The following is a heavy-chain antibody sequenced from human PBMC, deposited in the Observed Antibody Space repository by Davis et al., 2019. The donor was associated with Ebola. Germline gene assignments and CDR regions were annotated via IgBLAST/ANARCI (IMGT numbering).Heavy chain of an antibody. D-gene: IGHD3-10*01. CDR3: ARVGGGLDY. CDR1: GGSISSYY. CDR2: IYYSGST. Sequence: SETLSLTCTVSGGSISSYYRSWIRQPPGKGLEWIGYIYYSGSTNYNPSLRSRVTISVDTSKNQFSLKLSSVTAADTAVYYCARVGGGLDYWGQGTLVTVSS. J-gene: IGHJ4*02. V-gene: IGHV4-59*01.